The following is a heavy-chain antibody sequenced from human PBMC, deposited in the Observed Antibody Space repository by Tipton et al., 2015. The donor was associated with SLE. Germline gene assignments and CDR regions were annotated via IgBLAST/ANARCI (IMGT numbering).Heavy chain of an antibody. D-gene: IGHD6-19*01. J-gene: IGHJ6*02. Sequence: TLSLTCAVYGGSFSGYYWSWIRQPPGKGLEWIGEINHSGNTNYNPSLKSRVTISLDTSKNQFSLKLSSVTAADTAVYYCTRDFEQYSSGRFYYYYGMDVWGQGTRVTVSS. CDR2: INHSGNT. V-gene: IGHV4-34*01. CDR1: GGSFSGYY. CDR3: TRDFEQYSSGRFYYYYGMDV.